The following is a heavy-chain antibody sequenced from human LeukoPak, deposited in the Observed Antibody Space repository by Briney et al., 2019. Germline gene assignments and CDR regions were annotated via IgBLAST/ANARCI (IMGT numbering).Heavy chain of an antibody. Sequence: ASVKVSCKASGYTFTSYYMHWVRQAPGQGLEWMGIINPSGGSTTYAQKFQGRVTMTRDMSTNTVYMDLSSLRSEDTALYYCARVWESVAGNFGVIDYWGQGTLVTVSS. J-gene: IGHJ4*02. CDR1: GYTFTSYY. D-gene: IGHD1-26*01. CDR2: INPSGGST. CDR3: ARVWESVAGNFGVIDY. V-gene: IGHV1-46*01.